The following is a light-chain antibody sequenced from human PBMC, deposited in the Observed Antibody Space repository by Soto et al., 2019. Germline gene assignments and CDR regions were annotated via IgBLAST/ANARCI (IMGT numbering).Light chain of an antibody. CDR1: QSISSW. V-gene: IGKV1-5*03. CDR3: QQYNDKWT. CDR2: KAS. J-gene: IGKJ1*01. Sequence: DIQMTQSPSTLSASVGDRVTITCWVSQSISSWLAWYQQKPGKAPNLLIYKASSLQSGVPSRFSGSGSGTEFTLTISSLQPDDCGTYYCQQYNDKWTFGQGTKVEIK.